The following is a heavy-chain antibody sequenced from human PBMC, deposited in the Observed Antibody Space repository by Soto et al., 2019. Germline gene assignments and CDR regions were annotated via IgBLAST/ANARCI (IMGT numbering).Heavy chain of an antibody. CDR1: GFTFSSYG. Sequence: QVPLVESGGGVVQPGRSLRLSCAASGFTFSSYGMHCVRQAPGKGLERVAVISYDGSNKYYADSVKGRFTISRDNSKNTLYLQMNSLRAEDMAVYYCAIYSSGWYPLDYWGQGTLVTVSS. V-gene: IGHV3-30*03. J-gene: IGHJ4*02. CDR3: AIYSSGWYPLDY. D-gene: IGHD6-19*01. CDR2: ISYDGSNK.